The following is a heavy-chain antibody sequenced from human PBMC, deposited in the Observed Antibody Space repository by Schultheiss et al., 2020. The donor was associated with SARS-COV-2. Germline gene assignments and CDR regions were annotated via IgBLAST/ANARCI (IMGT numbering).Heavy chain of an antibody. J-gene: IGHJ2*01. Sequence: LSLTCAVYGGSFSGYYWSWIRQPPGKGLEWVANIKQDGSEKYYVDSVKGRFTISRDNAKNSLYLQMNSLRAEDTAVYYCAKDGVQQWLVRNWYFDLWGRGTLVTVSS. CDR2: IKQDGSEK. CDR1: GGSFSGYY. V-gene: IGHV3-7*03. CDR3: AKDGVQQWLVRNWYFDL. D-gene: IGHD6-19*01.